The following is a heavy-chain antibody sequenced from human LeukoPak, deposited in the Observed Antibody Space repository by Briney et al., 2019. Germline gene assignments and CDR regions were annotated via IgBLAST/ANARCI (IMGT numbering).Heavy chain of an antibody. J-gene: IGHJ4*02. CDR2: IYPGDSDT. D-gene: IGHD5-12*01. CDR1: GYSFTSYW. Sequence: GEPLQISCKGSGYSFTSYWIGWVRQMPGKGLEWMGIIYPGDSDTRYSPSFQGQVTISADKSINTAYLHWSSLKASDTAMYYCARRYSGYEYFEYWGQGTLVTVSS. CDR3: ARRYSGYEYFEY. V-gene: IGHV5-51*01.